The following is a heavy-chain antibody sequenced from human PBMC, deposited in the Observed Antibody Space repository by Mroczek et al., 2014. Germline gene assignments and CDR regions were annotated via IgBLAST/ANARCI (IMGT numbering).Heavy chain of an antibody. CDR1: GSFSGYY. V-gene: IGHV4-34*01. CDR2: INHSGST. J-gene: IGHJ4*02. CDR3: ARGGLVREGVVVVPAASPFDY. D-gene: IGHD2-2*01. Sequence: QVQLQQWGGRTVEAFGDPVPHLRCLCGSFSGYYWSWIRQPPGKGLEWIGEINHSGSTNYNPSLKSRVTISVDTSKNQFSLKLSSVTAADTAVYYCARGGLVREGVVVVPAASPFDYWGQGTLVTVSS.